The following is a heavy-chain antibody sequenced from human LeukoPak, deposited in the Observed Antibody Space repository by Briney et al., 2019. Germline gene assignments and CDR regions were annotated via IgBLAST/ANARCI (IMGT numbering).Heavy chain of an antibody. Sequence: SETLSLTCTVSGGSISSHYWSWIRQPAGKGLEWIGRIYTSGSTNYNPSLKSRVTMSVGTSKNQFSLKLSSVTAADTAVYYCARGLVDYYDSSGYNGQSLDYWGQGTLVTVSS. CDR2: IYTSGST. CDR1: GGSISSHY. D-gene: IGHD3-22*01. CDR3: ARGLVDYYDSSGYNGQSLDY. V-gene: IGHV4-4*07. J-gene: IGHJ4*02.